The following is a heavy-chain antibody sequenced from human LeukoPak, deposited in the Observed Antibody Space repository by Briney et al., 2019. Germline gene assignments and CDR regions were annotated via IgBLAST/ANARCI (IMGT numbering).Heavy chain of an antibody. CDR2: IRSDGYHT. J-gene: IGHJ4*02. Sequence: GGPLRLSCGASGFIFDTHDMHWVRQAPGKGLEWVAFIRSDGYHTYYADSVKGRFTITRDNSKNTLYLQMNSLRFEDMAVYYCAKPSGSGVDYWGRGTRVTVSS. V-gene: IGHV3-30*02. CDR1: GFIFDTHD. CDR3: AKPSGSGVDY. D-gene: IGHD1-26*01.